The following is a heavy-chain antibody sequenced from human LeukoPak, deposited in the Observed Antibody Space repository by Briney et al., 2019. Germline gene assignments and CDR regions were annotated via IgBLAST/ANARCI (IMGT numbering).Heavy chain of an antibody. Sequence: GGSLRLSCAGSGFTFSTYWMTWVRQAPGKGLEWVANINQDGGEKYYVDSVKGRFTISRDNAKNSLSLQMNSLRAEDTAVYYCARDRGRSARGHYYGMDVWGQGTAVAVSS. CDR2: INQDGGEK. J-gene: IGHJ6*02. CDR1: GFTFSTYW. CDR3: ARDRGRSARGHYYGMDV. V-gene: IGHV3-7*01. D-gene: IGHD2-15*01.